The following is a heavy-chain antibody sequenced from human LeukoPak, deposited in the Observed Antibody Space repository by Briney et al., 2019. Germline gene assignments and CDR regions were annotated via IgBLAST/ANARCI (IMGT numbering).Heavy chain of an antibody. CDR1: GYTFTSYG. J-gene: IGHJ6*03. Sequence: ASVKVSCKASGYTFTSYGISWVRQAPGQGLEWMGWISAYNGNTNYAQKLQGRVTMTTDTSTSTAYMELRSLRSDDTAVYYCARAGRKVGATTYYYYYYMDVWGKGTTVTVSS. CDR3: ARAGRKVGATTYYYYYYMDV. CDR2: ISAYNGNT. D-gene: IGHD1-26*01. V-gene: IGHV1-18*01.